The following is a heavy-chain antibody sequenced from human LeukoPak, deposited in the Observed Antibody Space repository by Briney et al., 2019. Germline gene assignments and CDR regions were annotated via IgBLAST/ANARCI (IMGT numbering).Heavy chain of an antibody. Sequence: GGSLRLSCAASGFTLSSYGMNWVRQAPGKGLEWVSYISSSGNTIYYADSVKGRFTISRDSAKNSLHLQMNSLRPEDTAVYYCARDDPRGCSGGSCYLDYWGQGTLVTVSS. D-gene: IGHD2-15*01. J-gene: IGHJ4*02. CDR3: ARDDPRGCSGGSCYLDY. CDR1: GFTLSSYG. V-gene: IGHV3-48*03. CDR2: ISSSGNTI.